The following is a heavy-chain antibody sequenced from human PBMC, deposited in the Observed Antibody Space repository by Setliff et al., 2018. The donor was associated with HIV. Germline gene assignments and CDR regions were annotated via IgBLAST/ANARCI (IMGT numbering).Heavy chain of an antibody. CDR2: VHYNGNI. CDR1: NYSISSSNW. V-gene: IGHV4-28*05. Sequence: SETLSLTCGVFNYSISSSNWWGWIRQSPGEGLGWIGYVHYNGNIHYNPSLESRVTMSVDPSKNHFSLTLTSVTAVDTAVYYCARTPGGYATGGYYFDYWGQGTLVTVSS. CDR3: ARTPGGYATGGYYFDY. J-gene: IGHJ4*02. D-gene: IGHD3-16*01.